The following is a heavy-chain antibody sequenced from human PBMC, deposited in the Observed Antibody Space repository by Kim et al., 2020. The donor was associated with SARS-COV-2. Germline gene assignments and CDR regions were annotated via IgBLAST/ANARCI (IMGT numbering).Heavy chain of an antibody. CDR3: ARERGYSYAYFDY. Sequence: YDPSLESRITISDDTSKSQCSLKLSSVTAADTAVYYWARERGYSYAYFDYWGQGTLVTVSS. J-gene: IGHJ4*02. D-gene: IGHD5-18*01. V-gene: IGHV4-34*01.